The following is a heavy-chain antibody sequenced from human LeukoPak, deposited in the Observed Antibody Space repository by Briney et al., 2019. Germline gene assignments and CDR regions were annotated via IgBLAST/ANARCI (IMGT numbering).Heavy chain of an antibody. CDR2: IYSGGST. D-gene: IGHD5-18*01. CDR3: ARVDTAMAYGMDV. J-gene: IGHJ6*02. CDR1: GFTFSRIY. V-gene: IGHV3-66*01. Sequence: GGSLSLSCAVSGFTFSRIYMWWVRHATGEGGEGVLVIYSGGSTYYADSVKGRFTISRDNSKNTLYLQMNSLRADDTAVYYCARVDTAMAYGMDVWGQGTTVTVSS.